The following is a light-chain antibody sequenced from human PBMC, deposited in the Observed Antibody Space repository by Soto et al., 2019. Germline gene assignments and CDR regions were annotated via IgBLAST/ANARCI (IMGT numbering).Light chain of an antibody. J-gene: IGKJ4*01. CDR2: DAS. CDR1: QDISRY. V-gene: IGKV1-33*01. CDR3: QQYDDLPPFT. Sequence: DIQMTQSPSSLSASVGDRVTITCQASQDISRYLNWYQQKPGKAPRLLISDASNLRAGVPSRFSGGGSGTELTFTISSLQPEDFATYYCQQYDDLPPFTFGGGTKVDIK.